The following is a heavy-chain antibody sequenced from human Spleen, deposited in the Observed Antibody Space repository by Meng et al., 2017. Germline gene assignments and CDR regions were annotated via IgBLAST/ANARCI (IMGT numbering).Heavy chain of an antibody. Sequence: SCTVSGGSISSYYWSWIRQPAGKGLEWIGRIYTSGSTNYNPSLKSRVTMSVDTSKNQFSLKLSSVTAADTAVYYCARDRPEFWYYYGSGSSGGMDVWGQGTTVTVSS. CDR2: IYTSGST. J-gene: IGHJ6*02. V-gene: IGHV4-4*07. CDR3: ARDRPEFWYYYGSGSSGGMDV. CDR1: GGSISSYY. D-gene: IGHD3-10*01.